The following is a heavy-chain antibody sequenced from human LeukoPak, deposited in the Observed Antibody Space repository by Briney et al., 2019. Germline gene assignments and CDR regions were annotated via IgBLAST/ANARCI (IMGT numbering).Heavy chain of an antibody. D-gene: IGHD6-13*01. J-gene: IGHJ4*02. Sequence: GGSLRLSCAASGFTFSSYSMNWVRQAPGKGLEWVSYISSSSSTIYYADSVKGRFTISRDNAKNSLYLQMNSLRAEDTAVYYCAKDPRIAAAGAEWVPLDYWGQGTLVTVSS. CDR2: ISSSSSTI. V-gene: IGHV3-48*01. CDR1: GFTFSSYS. CDR3: AKDPRIAAAGAEWVPLDY.